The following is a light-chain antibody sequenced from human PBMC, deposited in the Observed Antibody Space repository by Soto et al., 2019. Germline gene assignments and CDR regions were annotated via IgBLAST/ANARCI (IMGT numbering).Light chain of an antibody. V-gene: IGLV1-44*01. Sequence: QSELTQPPSASGTPGQRVTISCSGGNSNIGSNTVNWYQQLPGTAPKLLIYSNNQRPSGVPDRFSGSKSGTSASLAISGLQSEDEADYYCAAWDDSLDGPVFGGGTKLTVL. CDR1: NSNIGSNT. CDR3: AAWDDSLDGPV. CDR2: SNN. J-gene: IGLJ3*02.